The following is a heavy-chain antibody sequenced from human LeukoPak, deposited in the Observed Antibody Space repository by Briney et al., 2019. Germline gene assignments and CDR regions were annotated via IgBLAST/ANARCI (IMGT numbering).Heavy chain of an antibody. J-gene: IGHJ5*02. Sequence: GGSLRLSCAASGITLSSYWMHWVRQAPGKGLVWVSRINSDGTNTKYADSVKGRYTISRDNAKNTLYLQMNSLRAEDTAIYYCTKGGSRHADTWGQGTLVTVSS. CDR2: INSDGTNT. D-gene: IGHD6-13*01. CDR3: TKGGSRHADT. V-gene: IGHV3-74*03. CDR1: GITLSSYW.